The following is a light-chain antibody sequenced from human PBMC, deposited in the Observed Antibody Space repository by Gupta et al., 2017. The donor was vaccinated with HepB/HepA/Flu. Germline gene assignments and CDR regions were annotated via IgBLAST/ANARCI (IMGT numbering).Light chain of an antibody. J-gene: IGKJ1*01. CDR1: QSLLYSPNKKNF. V-gene: IGKV4-1*01. Sequence: DIVMTQSPDSLAVSLGERATINCKSSQSLLYSPNKKNFLAWYQQKPGQPPTLLIHWASTRESGVPDRFSGSGSVTDFTLTISSLQAEDVAVYFCQQYHVSPWTFGQGTKVEIK. CDR3: QQYHVSPWT. CDR2: WAS.